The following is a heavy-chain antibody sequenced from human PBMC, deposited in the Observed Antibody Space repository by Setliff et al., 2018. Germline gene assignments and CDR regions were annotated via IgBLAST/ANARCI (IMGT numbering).Heavy chain of an antibody. D-gene: IGHD3-10*01. Sequence: ASVKVSCKASGYTFNNYGVAWVRQAPGQGLDWMGWVTIYNGNTKYAQNLQGRLTLTTDRSTSTVYMELGSLTIDDTAIYYCARVESMVRGKNILRHFDYWGQGTQVTV. V-gene: IGHV1-18*01. J-gene: IGHJ4*02. CDR2: VTIYNGNT. CDR3: ARVESMVRGKNILRHFDY. CDR1: GYTFNNYG.